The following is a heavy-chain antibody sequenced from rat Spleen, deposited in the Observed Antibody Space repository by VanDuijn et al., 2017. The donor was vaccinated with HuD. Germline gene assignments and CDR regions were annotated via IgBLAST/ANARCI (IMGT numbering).Heavy chain of an antibody. CDR3: TRYYEGYVMDV. CDR1: GFTFSDYY. D-gene: IGHD1-12*01. CDR2: INWGGSST. J-gene: IGHJ4*01. Sequence: EVQLVESDGGLVQPGRSLKLSCAASGFTFSDYYMAWVRQDPKNGLVWVASINWGGSSTYYPDNVKGRFTISRDNAKNALYLQMNNLRSEDTAIYYCTRYYEGYVMDVWGQGASVTVSS. V-gene: IGHV5-7*01.